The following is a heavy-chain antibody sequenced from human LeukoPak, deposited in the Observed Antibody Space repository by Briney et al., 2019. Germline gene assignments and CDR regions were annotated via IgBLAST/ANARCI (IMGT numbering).Heavy chain of an antibody. D-gene: IGHD3-22*01. V-gene: IGHV7-4-1*02. CDR2: INSNTGNP. Sequence: GASVKVSCKASGYAFTSYAMNWVRQAPGQGLEWVGCINSNTGNPTYAQGFTGRFVFSLDTSVSTAYLQISSLKAEDTAVYYCARGYSKYYYDSSGYYSYFQHWGQGTLVTVSS. CDR1: GYAFTSYA. J-gene: IGHJ1*01. CDR3: ARGYSKYYYDSSGYYSYFQH.